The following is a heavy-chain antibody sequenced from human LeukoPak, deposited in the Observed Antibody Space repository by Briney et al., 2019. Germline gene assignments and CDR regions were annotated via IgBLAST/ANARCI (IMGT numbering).Heavy chain of an antibody. J-gene: IGHJ4*02. Sequence: SETLSLTCTVSGYSISSGYYWGWIRQPPGKGLDWIGSIYHSGSTYYNPSLKSRVTISVDTSKNQFSLKLSSVTAADTAVYYCARIGGSGYYFGTGEYYFDYWGQGTLVTVSS. V-gene: IGHV4-38-2*02. CDR2: IYHSGST. D-gene: IGHD3-22*01. CDR1: GYSISSGYY. CDR3: ARIGGSGYYFGTGEYYFDY.